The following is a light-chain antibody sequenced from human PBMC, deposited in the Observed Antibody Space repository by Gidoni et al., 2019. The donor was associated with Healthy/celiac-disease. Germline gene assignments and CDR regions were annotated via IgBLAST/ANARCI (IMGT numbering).Light chain of an antibody. CDR3: QQYGSSPHT. J-gene: IGKJ1*01. V-gene: IGKV3-20*01. Sequence: EIVLTQSPGTLSLSPGERATLSCRASQSVSSSYFTWYQQKPGQAPRLLIYGASSRATGIPYRFSCSGSWTDFPLPISRLEPEDFAVYYFQQYGSSPHTFGQGTKVEIK. CDR1: QSVSSSY. CDR2: GAS.